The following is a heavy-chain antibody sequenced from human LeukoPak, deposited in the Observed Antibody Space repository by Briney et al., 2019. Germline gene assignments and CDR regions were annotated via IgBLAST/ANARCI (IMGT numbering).Heavy chain of an antibody. J-gene: IGHJ4*02. CDR3: ARDVNTAFYLEIYSGSYYTSTTPFDY. Sequence: GASVKVSCKASGYTFTSYGISWVRQAPGQGLEWMGWISAYNGNTNYAQKLQGRVTMTTDTSTSTAYMELRSLRSDDTAVYYCARDVNTAFYLEIYSGSYYTSTTPFDYWGQGTLVTVSS. V-gene: IGHV1-18*01. CDR2: ISAYNGNT. D-gene: IGHD1-26*01. CDR1: GYTFTSYG.